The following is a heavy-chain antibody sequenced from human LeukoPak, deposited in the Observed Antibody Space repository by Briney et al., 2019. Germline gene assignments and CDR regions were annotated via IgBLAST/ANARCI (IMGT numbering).Heavy chain of an antibody. CDR3: ARDYPWGVGVSFDY. J-gene: IGHJ4*02. D-gene: IGHD1-26*01. V-gene: IGHV1-2*02. CDR2: INPNSGGT. CDR1: GYTFTVYY. Sequence: ASVKVSCKASGYTFTVYYMHWVRQAPGQGLEWMGWINPNSGGTNYAQKFQGRVTMTRDTSISTAYMELSRLRSDDTAVFYCARDYPWGVGVSFDYWGQGTLVTVSS.